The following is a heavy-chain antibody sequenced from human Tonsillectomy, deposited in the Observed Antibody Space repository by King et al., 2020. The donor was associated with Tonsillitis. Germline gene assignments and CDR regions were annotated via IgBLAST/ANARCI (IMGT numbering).Heavy chain of an antibody. CDR2: IYTSGST. D-gene: IGHD6-19*01. J-gene: IGHJ4*02. V-gene: IGHV4-61*02. CDR3: ARVGVKAVAGTGDYFDY. Sequence: QLQLQESGPGLVKPSQTLSLTCTVSGGSISSGSYYWSWIRQPAGKGLEWIGRIYTSGSTNYNPSLKSRVTMSVDTSKNQFSLKLSSVTAADTAVYYCARVGVKAVAGTGDYFDYWGQGTLVTVSS. CDR1: GGSISSGSYY.